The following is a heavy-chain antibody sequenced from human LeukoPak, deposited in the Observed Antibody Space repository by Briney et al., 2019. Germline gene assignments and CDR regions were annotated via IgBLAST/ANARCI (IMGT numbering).Heavy chain of an antibody. V-gene: IGHV4-59*01. Sequence: PSESLSLTCTVSGGSISGYYWSWIRQPPERGLEWIGYIYDSGTTSYNPSLKSRATISVDTSKNQFSLKLTSVTAADTAVYYCARAPELFYFDYWGQGTLVPVSS. CDR2: IYDSGTT. CDR1: GGSISGYY. J-gene: IGHJ4*02. CDR3: ARAPELFYFDY. D-gene: IGHD3-10*01.